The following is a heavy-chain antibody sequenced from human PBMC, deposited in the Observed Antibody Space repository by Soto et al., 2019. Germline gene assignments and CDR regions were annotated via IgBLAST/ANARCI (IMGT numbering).Heavy chain of an antibody. V-gene: IGHV1-2*04. J-gene: IGHJ4*02. CDR2: INPNSGGT. CDR3: AREGKNYYDSSPNFDY. CDR1: GYTFAGYY. D-gene: IGHD3-22*01. Sequence: GASVKVSCKASGYTFAGYYMHWVRQAPGQGLEWMGWINPNSGGTNYAQKFQGWVTMTRDTSISTAYMELSRLRSDDTAVYYCAREGKNYYDSSPNFDYWGQGTLVTVSS.